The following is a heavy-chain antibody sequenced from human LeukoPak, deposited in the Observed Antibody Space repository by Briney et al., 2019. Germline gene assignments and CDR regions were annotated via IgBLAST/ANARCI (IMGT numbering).Heavy chain of an antibody. J-gene: IGHJ5*02. CDR1: GFSFSSYG. V-gene: IGHV3-30*18. CDR2: ISHDGSDK. D-gene: IGHD2-15*01. Sequence: GGSLRLSCAASGFSFSSYGMHWVRQVPGKGLEWVTVISHDGSDKYYADSVKGRFTISRDNSKNTLYLQMNSLRGEDTAVYYCAKQWGGGSALYWFDPWGQGTLVTVSS. CDR3: AKQWGGGSALYWFDP.